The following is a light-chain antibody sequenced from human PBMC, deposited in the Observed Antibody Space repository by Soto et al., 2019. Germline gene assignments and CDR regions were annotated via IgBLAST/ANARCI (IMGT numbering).Light chain of an antibody. Sequence: EIVMTQSPATLSVSPGERATLSCRASQSVGNHLAWYQQKPGQAPRLLIYGASNRATGTPARFSGSGSGTEFALTISSLQSEDFALYYCQQYKNWPPITFGQGTKVDIK. CDR1: QSVGNH. V-gene: IGKV3-15*01. J-gene: IGKJ1*01. CDR3: QQYKNWPPIT. CDR2: GAS.